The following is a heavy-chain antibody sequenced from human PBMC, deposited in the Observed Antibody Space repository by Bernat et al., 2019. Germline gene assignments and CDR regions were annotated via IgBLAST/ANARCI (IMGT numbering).Heavy chain of an antibody. V-gene: IGHV1-2*04. CDR1: GYTFTGYY. J-gene: IGHJ6*02. D-gene: IGHD3-3*01. Sequence: QVQLVQSGAEVKKPGASVKVSCKASGYTFTGYYMHWVRQAPGQGLEWMGWINPNSGGTNYAQKVQGWVTMTRDTSISTAYMELSRLRSDDTAVYYCAREGPYYDFWSGYDSSWYGMDVWGQGTTVTVSS. CDR3: AREGPYYDFWSGYDSSWYGMDV. CDR2: INPNSGGT.